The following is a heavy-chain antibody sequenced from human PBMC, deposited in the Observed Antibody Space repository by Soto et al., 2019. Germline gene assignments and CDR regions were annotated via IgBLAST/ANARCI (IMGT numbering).Heavy chain of an antibody. CDR3: PTNSGAQSY. D-gene: IGHD6-25*01. V-gene: IGHV3-48*02. CDR2: ISPSSTSI. J-gene: IGHJ4*02. CDR1: GFTFSTYT. Sequence: GGSLRLSCAASGFTFSTYTMNWVRQAPGKGLEWVSCISPSSTSIFYADSVKGRFTISRDNAKSSLYLQMNSLRDEDTAVYYCPTNSGAQSYWGLGTLVTVSS.